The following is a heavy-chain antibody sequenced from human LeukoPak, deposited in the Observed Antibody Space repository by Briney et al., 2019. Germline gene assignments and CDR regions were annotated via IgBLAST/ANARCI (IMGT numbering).Heavy chain of an antibody. V-gene: IGHV3-15*01. CDR1: GFSYTNAW. Sequence: GGSLRLSCAASGFSYTNAWIAWVRQAPGKGLEWVGRIRSKTDGGTTGYAAPVKGRFTISRDDSKQTLYLQMSSLKSGDTAVYYCTTDLGYSYDDFWGQGTLVTVSS. CDR2: IRSKTDGGTT. CDR3: TTDLGYSYDDF. J-gene: IGHJ4*02. D-gene: IGHD5-18*01.